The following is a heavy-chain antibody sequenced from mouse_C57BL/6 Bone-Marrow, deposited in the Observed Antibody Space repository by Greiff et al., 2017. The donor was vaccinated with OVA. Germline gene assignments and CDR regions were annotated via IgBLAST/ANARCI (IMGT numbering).Heavy chain of an antibody. J-gene: IGHJ1*03. CDR2: INPDSSTI. CDR3: ARLIYDGYYAWYFDV. D-gene: IGHD2-3*01. Sequence: EVQLQQSGGGLVQPGGSLKLSCAASGIDFSRYWMSWVRRAPGKGLEWIGEINPDSSTINYAPSLNDKFIISRDNAKNTLYLQMSKVRSEHTALYYCARLIYDGYYAWYFDVWGTGTTVTVSS. V-gene: IGHV4-1*01. CDR1: GIDFSRYW.